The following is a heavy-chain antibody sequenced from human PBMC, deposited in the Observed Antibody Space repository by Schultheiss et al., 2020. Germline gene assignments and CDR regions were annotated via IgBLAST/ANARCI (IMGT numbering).Heavy chain of an antibody. CDR2: ISAYNGNT. V-gene: IGHV1-18*01. CDR1: GYDFTSYG. Sequence: ASVKVSCKASGYDFTSYGISWVRQAPGQGLEWMGWISAYNGNTNYAQKLQGRVTMTTDTSTSTAYMELRSLRSDDTAVYYCALTPLYGGNWANYFDYWGQGTLVTVSS. CDR3: ALTPLYGGNWANYFDY. J-gene: IGHJ4*02. D-gene: IGHD4-23*01.